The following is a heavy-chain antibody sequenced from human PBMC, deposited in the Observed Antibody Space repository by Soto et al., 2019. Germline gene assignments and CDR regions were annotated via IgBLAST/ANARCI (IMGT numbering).Heavy chain of an antibody. CDR1: GFTFSSYA. D-gene: IGHD6-19*01. J-gene: IGHJ5*02. CDR3: AKDQLAVAGLNWFDP. CDR2: ISGSGGST. Sequence: GGSLRLSCAASGFTFSSYAMSWVRQAPGKGLEWVSVISGSGGSTYYADSVKGRFTISRDNSKITLYLQMNSLRAEDTAVYYCAKDQLAVAGLNWFDPWGQGTLVTVSS. V-gene: IGHV3-23*01.